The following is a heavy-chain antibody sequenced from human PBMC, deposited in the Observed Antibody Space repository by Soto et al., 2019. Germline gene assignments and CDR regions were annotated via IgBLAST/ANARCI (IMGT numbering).Heavy chain of an antibody. Sequence: EVQLVESGGGLVKPGGSLRLSCAASGLTFSNAWMNWVRQAPGKGLEWVGRIKSKTDGGTTDYAAPVKGRFTISRDDSKNTRYLQRNSRKTEDTAVYYCTTTPPEYSGSYSLLGAFDIWGQGTMVTVSS. D-gene: IGHD1-26*01. CDR3: TTTPPEYSGSYSLLGAFDI. J-gene: IGHJ3*02. CDR2: IKSKTDGGTT. CDR1: GLTFSNAW. V-gene: IGHV3-15*07.